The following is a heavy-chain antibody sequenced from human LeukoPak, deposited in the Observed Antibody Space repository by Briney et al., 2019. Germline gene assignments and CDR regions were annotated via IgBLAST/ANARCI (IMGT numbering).Heavy chain of an antibody. D-gene: IGHD1-7*01. CDR3: ARVMGNYASDY. Sequence: GGSLRLSCAASGFTFDDYGMSWVRQAPGKGLEWVSGINWNGGSTGYADSVKGRFTISRDNAKNSLYLQMSSLRAEDAAIYYCARVMGNYASDYWGQGALVTVSS. CDR2: INWNGGST. CDR1: GFTFDDYG. V-gene: IGHV3-20*04. J-gene: IGHJ4*02.